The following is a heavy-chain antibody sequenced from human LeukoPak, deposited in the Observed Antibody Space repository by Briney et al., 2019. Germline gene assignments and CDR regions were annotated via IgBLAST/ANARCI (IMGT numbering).Heavy chain of an antibody. D-gene: IGHD1-26*01. Sequence: GGSLRLSCAASGFTFGSHVMNWVRQAPGKGLEWVSVISGGSNTYYADSVKGRFTISRDNSKNTLYLQMNSLRAEDTAVYYCAKAPSGSYVPFEFWGQGTLVTVSS. V-gene: IGHV3-23*01. CDR1: GFTFGSHV. CDR2: ISGGSNT. J-gene: IGHJ4*02. CDR3: AKAPSGSYVPFEF.